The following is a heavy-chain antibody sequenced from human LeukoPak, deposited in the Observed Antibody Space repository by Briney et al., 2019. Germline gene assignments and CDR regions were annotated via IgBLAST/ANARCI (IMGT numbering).Heavy chain of an antibody. CDR2: INPNSGDT. Sequence: ASVKVSCKASGYTFTGYYMHWVRQAPGQGLEWMGWINPNSGDTSHPQTFRGRVTMTRDTSISTAHMDLSRPRSDDTAVYYCARANSDKMGSFDYWGQGTLVTVSS. CDR3: ARANSDKMGSFDY. D-gene: IGHD5-24*01. CDR1: GYTFTGYY. J-gene: IGHJ4*02. V-gene: IGHV1-2*02.